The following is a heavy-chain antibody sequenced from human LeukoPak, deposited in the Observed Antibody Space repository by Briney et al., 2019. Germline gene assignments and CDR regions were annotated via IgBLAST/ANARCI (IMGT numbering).Heavy chain of an antibody. CDR1: GGSISSYY. V-gene: IGHV4-59*01. Sequence: SETLSLTCTVSGGSISSYYWSWIRQPPGKRLEWIGYIYYSGSTNYNPSLKSRVTISVDTSKNQFSLKLSSVTAADTAVYYCARDAVTGEAYFDYWGQGTLVTVSS. J-gene: IGHJ4*02. CDR2: IYYSGST. CDR3: ARDAVTGEAYFDY. D-gene: IGHD7-27*01.